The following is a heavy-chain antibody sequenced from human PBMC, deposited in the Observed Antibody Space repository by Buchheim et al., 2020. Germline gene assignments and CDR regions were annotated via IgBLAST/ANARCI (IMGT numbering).Heavy chain of an antibody. Sequence: EVQLVESGGGLVQPGGSLRLSCAASGFTFSSYWMSWVRQAPGKGLEWVANITQDGSEKYYVDSVKGRFTISRDNSKNSLYLKMNSLRAEDTAVYYCARGRWELRRYRYFDLWGRGTL. CDR1: GFTFSSYW. CDR3: ARGRWELRRYRYFDL. D-gene: IGHD1-26*01. J-gene: IGHJ2*01. CDR2: ITQDGSEK. V-gene: IGHV3-7*01.